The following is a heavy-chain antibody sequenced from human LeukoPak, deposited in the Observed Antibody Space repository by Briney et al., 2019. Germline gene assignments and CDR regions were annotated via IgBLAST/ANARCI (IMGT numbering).Heavy chain of an antibody. CDR1: GYSFTSYW. J-gene: IGHJ4*02. Sequence: GESLKISCKGSGYSFTSYWISWVRQMPGKGLEWMGIIYPGDSDTRYSPSFQGQVTISADKSISTAYLQWSSLKASDTAMYYCARHDVSSDIVVVPAAMPIDYWGQGTLVTVSS. CDR3: ARHDVSSDIVVVPAAMPIDY. D-gene: IGHD2-2*01. V-gene: IGHV5-51*01. CDR2: IYPGDSDT.